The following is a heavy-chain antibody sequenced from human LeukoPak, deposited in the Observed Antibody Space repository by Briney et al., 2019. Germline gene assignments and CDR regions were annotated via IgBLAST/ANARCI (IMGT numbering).Heavy chain of an antibody. D-gene: IGHD3-10*01. CDR1: GYTFTSYA. CDR2: IIPIFGTA. V-gene: IGHV1-69*13. J-gene: IGHJ4*02. Sequence: SVKVSCKASGYTFTSYAISWVRQAPGQGLEWMGGIIPIFGTANYAQKFQGRVTITADESTSTAYMELSSLRSEDTAVYYCARDEGLGGSYSGWGQGTLVTVSS. CDR3: ARDEGLGGSYSG.